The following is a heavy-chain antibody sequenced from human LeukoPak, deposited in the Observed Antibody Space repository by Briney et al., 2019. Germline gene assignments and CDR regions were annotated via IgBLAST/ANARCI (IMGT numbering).Heavy chain of an antibody. CDR1: LGTFSSYT. Sequence: KVSCKASLGTFSSYTISWVRQAPRQGLGCVGRIFTILGIANYEQKFQGRVTITADNSTSTVYMEVSSLRSEDTAVYYCARYPRNTYYDFWSGYHDAFDIWGQGTMVTVSS. CDR2: IFTILGIA. V-gene: IGHV1-69*02. CDR3: ARYPRNTYYDFWSGYHDAFDI. D-gene: IGHD3-3*01. J-gene: IGHJ3*02.